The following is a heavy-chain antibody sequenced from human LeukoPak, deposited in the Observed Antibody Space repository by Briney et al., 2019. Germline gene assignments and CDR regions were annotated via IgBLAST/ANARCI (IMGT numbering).Heavy chain of an antibody. Sequence: GGSLALFCAASGFTFSNYGKYWVRQAPGKGLEWVAVISYDGSNKYYADSVKGRFSISRDNSKNTLYLQMNSLRAEDTAVYYCAKSRRDYGDLKQGNYYDSGMEVWGEGAPGTVSS. J-gene: IGHJ6*04. CDR2: ISYDGSNK. D-gene: IGHD4-17*01. CDR3: AKSRRDYGDLKQGNYYDSGMEV. V-gene: IGHV3-30*18. CDR1: GFTFSNYG.